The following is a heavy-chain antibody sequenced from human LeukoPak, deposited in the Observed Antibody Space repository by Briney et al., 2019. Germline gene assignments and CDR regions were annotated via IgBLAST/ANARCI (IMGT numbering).Heavy chain of an antibody. D-gene: IGHD4-23*01. V-gene: IGHV1-69*13. Sequence: ASVKVSCKASGYTFTSYAMNWVRQAPGQGLEWMGRIIPIFGTANYAQKFQGRVTITADESTSTAYMELSSLRSEDTAVYYCARHPTYGGAIDYWGQGTLVTVSS. CDR2: IIPIFGTA. CDR3: ARHPTYGGAIDY. J-gene: IGHJ4*02. CDR1: GYTFTSYA.